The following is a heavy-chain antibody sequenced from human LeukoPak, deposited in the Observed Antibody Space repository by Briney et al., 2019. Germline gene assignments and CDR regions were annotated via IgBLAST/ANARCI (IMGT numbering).Heavy chain of an antibody. J-gene: IGHJ4*02. CDR2: ISSSSSYI. D-gene: IGHD6-19*01. CDR1: GFTFSSYS. V-gene: IGHV3-21*01. CDR3: ARGSSGWRRGF. Sequence: PGGSLRLFCAASGFTFSSYSMNWVRQAPGKGLGWASSISSSSSYIYYADSVKGRFTISRDNAKNSLYLQMNRLRAEDTAVYYCARGSSGWRRGFWGQGTLVTVSS.